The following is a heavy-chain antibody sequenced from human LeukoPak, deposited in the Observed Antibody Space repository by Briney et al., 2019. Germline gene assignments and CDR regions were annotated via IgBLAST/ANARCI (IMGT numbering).Heavy chain of an antibody. CDR3: ARHRGAARHVDY. Sequence: SETLSLTCTVSGGSISSYYWSWIRQPPGKGLEWIGYIYYSGSTNYNPSLKSRVTISVDTSKNQFSLRLSSVTAADTAVYYCARHRGAARHVDYWGQGTLVTVSS. J-gene: IGHJ4*02. D-gene: IGHD6-6*01. V-gene: IGHV4-59*08. CDR1: GGSISSYY. CDR2: IYYSGST.